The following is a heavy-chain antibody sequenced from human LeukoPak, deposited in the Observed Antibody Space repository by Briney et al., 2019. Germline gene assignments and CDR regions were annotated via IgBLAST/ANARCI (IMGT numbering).Heavy chain of an antibody. CDR1: GFTFSSYE. D-gene: IGHD3-10*01. J-gene: IGHJ5*02. CDR3: ARGANYYGSASHKWFDP. V-gene: IGHV3-48*03. CDR2: ISRSGSTI. Sequence: PGGSLRLSCAASGFTFSSYEMNWVRQAPGKGLEWVSYISRSGSTIYYADSVKGRFTISRDNAKNSLYLQMNSLRAEDTAVYYCARGANYYGSASHKWFDPWGQGTLVTVSS.